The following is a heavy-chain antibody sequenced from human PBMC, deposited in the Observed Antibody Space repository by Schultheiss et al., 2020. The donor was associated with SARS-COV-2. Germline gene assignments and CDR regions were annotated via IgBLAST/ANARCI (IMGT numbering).Heavy chain of an antibody. CDR3: ARDHSSYYYDSSGYRRTQGPDAFDI. CDR2: ISSSSSYI. Sequence: GGSLRLSCAVSTITFSKYWMHWVRQAPGKGLEWVSSISSSSSYIYYADSVKGRFTISRDNAKNSLYLQMNSLRAEDTAVYYCARDHSSYYYDSSGYRRTQGPDAFDIWGQGTMVTVSS. D-gene: IGHD3-22*01. CDR1: TITFSKYW. J-gene: IGHJ3*02. V-gene: IGHV3-21*04.